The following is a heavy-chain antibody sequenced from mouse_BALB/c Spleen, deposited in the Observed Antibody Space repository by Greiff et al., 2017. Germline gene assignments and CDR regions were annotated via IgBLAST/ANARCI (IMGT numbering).Heavy chain of an antibody. J-gene: IGHJ2*01. V-gene: IGHV5-17*02. Sequence: DVKLVESGGGLVQPGGSRKLSCAASGFTFSSFGMHWVRQAPEKGLEWVAYISSGSSTIYYADTVKGRFTISRDNPKNTLFLQMTSLRSEDTAMYYCARTSGAHYYGSSYGGYFDYWGQGTTLTVSS. CDR2: ISSGSSTI. CDR3: ARTSGAHYYGSSYGGYFDY. CDR1: GFTFSSFG. D-gene: IGHD1-1*01.